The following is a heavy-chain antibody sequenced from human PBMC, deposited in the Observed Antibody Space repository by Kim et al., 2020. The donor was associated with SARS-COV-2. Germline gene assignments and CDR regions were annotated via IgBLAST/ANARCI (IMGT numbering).Heavy chain of an antibody. CDR3: ATQGWKQSLGF. CDR2: IGNSDSGATI. CDR1: GFTSLSFSGYG. V-gene: IGHV3-48*02. J-gene: IGHJ2*01. D-gene: IGHD1-1*01. Sequence: GGSLRLSCVGSGFTSLSFSGYGMNWVRQAPGRGLEWVSFIGNSDSGATIHDADSVKGRFTISRDNAKNSLYLEMNSLRDDDTAVYYCATQGWKQSLGFWG.